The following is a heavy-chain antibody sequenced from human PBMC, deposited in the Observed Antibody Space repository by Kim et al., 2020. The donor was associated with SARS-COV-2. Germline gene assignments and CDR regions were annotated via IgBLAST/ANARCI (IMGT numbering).Heavy chain of an antibody. D-gene: IGHD6-13*01. V-gene: IGHV3-66*02. CDR3: AREVAGYRVAAGADYYYYYGMDV. CDR1: GFTVSSNY. Sequence: GGSLRLSCAASGFTVSSNYMSWVRQAPGKGLEWVSVIYRGGSTYYADSVKGRFTISRDNSKNTLYLQMNSLRAEDTAVYYCAREVAGYRVAAGADYYYYYGMDVWGQGTTVTVSS. CDR2: IYRGGST. J-gene: IGHJ6*02.